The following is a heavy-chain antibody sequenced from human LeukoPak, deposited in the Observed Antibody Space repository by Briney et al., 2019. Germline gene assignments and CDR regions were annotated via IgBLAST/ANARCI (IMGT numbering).Heavy chain of an antibody. CDR3: GRTDGMDV. V-gene: IGHV3-48*02. CDR1: GFTFSSIS. CDR2: ISSGSSTI. Sequence: GGSLRLSCAASGFTFSSISMNWVRPAPGKGLEWVSYISSGSSTIYYADSVKGRFTISRDNAKNSVYLQMSSLRDEDTAVYYCGRTDGMDVWGQGTTVTVSS. J-gene: IGHJ6*02.